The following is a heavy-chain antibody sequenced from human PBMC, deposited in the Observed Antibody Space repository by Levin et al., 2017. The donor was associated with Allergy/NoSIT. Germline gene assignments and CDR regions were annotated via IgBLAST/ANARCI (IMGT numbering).Heavy chain of an antibody. CDR1: GLTFSRYT. J-gene: IGHJ3*02. CDR3: ATNVRDAYTFALEI. Sequence: GGSLRLSCAASGLTFSRYTVNWVRQAPGKGLQWVSFISSGGDTFYADSLRGRFTISRDNARNSVYLQMNSLRAEDTAVYYCATNVRDAYTFALEIWGHGILVTVS. D-gene: IGHD5-24*01. CDR2: ISSGGDT. V-gene: IGHV3-21*01.